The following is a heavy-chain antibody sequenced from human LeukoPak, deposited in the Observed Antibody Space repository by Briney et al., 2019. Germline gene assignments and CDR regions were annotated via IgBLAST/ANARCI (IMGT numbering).Heavy chain of an antibody. Sequence: SETLSLTCSVSGVSITTYYWSWFRQTAGKGPDWIGRLYASGPTNYNPSLKSRVTMSVDTSKNQLSLDVRSVTVADTAVYFCARHTRTWGYFDSWGQGTLVAVSS. V-gene: IGHV4-4*07. J-gene: IGHJ4*02. CDR2: LYASGPT. CDR1: GVSITTYY. D-gene: IGHD1-1*01. CDR3: ARHTRTWGYFDS.